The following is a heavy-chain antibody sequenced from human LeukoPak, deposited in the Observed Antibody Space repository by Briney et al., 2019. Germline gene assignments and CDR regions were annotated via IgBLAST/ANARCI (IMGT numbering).Heavy chain of an antibody. J-gene: IGHJ6*03. CDR1: GFTFSSYG. V-gene: IGHV3-30*02. Sequence: GGSLRLSCAASGFTFSSYGMHWVRQAPGKGLEWVAFIRYDGSNKYYADSVKGRFTISRDNSKNTLYLQMNSLRAEDTAVYYCAKGSNYCNSNSCPQYYYYMDVWGKGTTVTVSS. CDR2: IRYDGSNK. CDR3: AKGSNYCNSNSCPQYYYYMDV. D-gene: IGHD2-2*01.